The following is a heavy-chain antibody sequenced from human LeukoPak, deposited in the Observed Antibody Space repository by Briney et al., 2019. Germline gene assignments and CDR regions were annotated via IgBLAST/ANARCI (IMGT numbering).Heavy chain of an antibody. Sequence: PSETLSLTCTFSGGSISSESHHWGWIRQHPGKGLEWIGYIYYSGRTSYSPSLKSRVTISVDTSHNQFSLRLSSVTAADTAVYFCARRGDSTVIHGFDIWGQGTMVTVSS. V-gene: IGHV4-31*03. D-gene: IGHD1-26*01. CDR3: ARRGDSTVIHGFDI. CDR2: IYYSGRT. CDR1: GGSISSESHH. J-gene: IGHJ3*02.